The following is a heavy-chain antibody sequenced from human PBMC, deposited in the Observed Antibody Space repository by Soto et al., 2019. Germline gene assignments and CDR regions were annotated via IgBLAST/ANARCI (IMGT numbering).Heavy chain of an antibody. J-gene: IGHJ5*02. CDR1: GDSIKTHY. CDR2: IYYSGST. Sequence: SETLSLTCNVTGDSIKTHYWSWIRQPPGKGLEWIGYIYYSGSTLYNPSLKRRVTISVDTAKNQFSLRLNSLTAADTAVYYCASGWMAAFDTWGQGTLVTVSS. V-gene: IGHV4-59*11. D-gene: IGHD2-2*03. CDR3: ASGWMAAFDT.